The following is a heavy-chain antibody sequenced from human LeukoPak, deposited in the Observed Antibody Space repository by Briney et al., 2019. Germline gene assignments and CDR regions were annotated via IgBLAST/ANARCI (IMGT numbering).Heavy chain of an antibody. D-gene: IGHD6-13*01. J-gene: IGHJ3*02. V-gene: IGHV4-4*07. CDR2: IYTSGST. CDR1: GGSISSYY. CDR3: ASPLGYSSSWYSIEGAFDI. Sequence: PSETLSLTCTVSGGSISSYYWSWIRQPAGKGLEWIGRIYTSGSTNYNPSLKSRVTISVDTSKNQFSLKLSSVTAADTAVYYCASPLGYSSSWYSIEGAFDIWGQGTMVTVSS.